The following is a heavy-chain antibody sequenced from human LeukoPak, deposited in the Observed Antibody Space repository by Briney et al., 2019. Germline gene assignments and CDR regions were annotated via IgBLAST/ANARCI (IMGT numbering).Heavy chain of an antibody. V-gene: IGHV4-38-2*01. CDR3: ASYYASGVSAYDYFGMDV. D-gene: IGHD3-10*01. CDR2: MYHNRGT. J-gene: IGHJ6*04. Sequence: PSETLSLTRAVSGYSISSGYYWGWIRQPPGKGLEWIGSMYHNRGTYYNPSLKSRVTISMDTSKNQFSLRLSSVTAADTAVYYCASYYASGVSAYDYFGMDVWGKGTTVTVSS. CDR1: GYSISSGYY.